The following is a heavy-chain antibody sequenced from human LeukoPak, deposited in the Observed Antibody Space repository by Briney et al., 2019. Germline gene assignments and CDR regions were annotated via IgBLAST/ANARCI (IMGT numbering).Heavy chain of an antibody. CDR1: GFTFSKYW. J-gene: IGHJ4*02. D-gene: IGHD6-19*01. CDR2: INTDGTVT. Sequence: PGGSLRLSCAAPGFTFSKYWMLWVRQAPGKGLESVSRINTDGTVTTYADSVKGRFTVSGDNADNTMFLQMNSVRDEDTAVYYCATKQWLAPPPDSWGQGTPVTVSS. V-gene: IGHV3-74*03. CDR3: ATKQWLAPPPDS.